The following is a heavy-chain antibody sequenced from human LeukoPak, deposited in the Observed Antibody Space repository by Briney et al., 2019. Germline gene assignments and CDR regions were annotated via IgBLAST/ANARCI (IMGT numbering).Heavy chain of an antibody. CDR1: VYTFTGYY. J-gene: IGHJ3*02. Sequence: ASVKVSCKASVYTFTGYYMHWVRQAPGQGLEWMGWINPSSGGTNYAQKFQGRVTMTRDTSISTAYMELSRLRSDDTAVYYCARDLAVADSDAFDIWGQGTMVTVSS. V-gene: IGHV1-2*02. D-gene: IGHD6-19*01. CDR3: ARDLAVADSDAFDI. CDR2: INPSSGGT.